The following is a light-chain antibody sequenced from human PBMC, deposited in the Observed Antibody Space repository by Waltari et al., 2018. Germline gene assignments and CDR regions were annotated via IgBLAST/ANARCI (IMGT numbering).Light chain of an antibody. CDR3: QQRISWPLT. CDR1: HSVREY. J-gene: IGKJ4*01. CDR2: DAS. V-gene: IGKV3-11*01. Sequence: EIVLTQSPATLSLSPGERATLSCRASHSVREYLAWYHQRPGQAPRLLIYDASNRATGGPARFSGTGYETDFTLTINNLEPEDFAVYYCQQRISWPLTFGGGSKVEIK.